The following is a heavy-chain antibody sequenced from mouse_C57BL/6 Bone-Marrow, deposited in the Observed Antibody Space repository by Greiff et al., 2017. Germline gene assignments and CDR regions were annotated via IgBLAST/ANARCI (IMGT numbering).Heavy chain of an antibody. J-gene: IGHJ1*03. V-gene: IGHV1-82*01. CDR2: IYPGDGDT. CDR1: GYAFSSSW. D-gene: IGHD3-2*02. Sequence: VQLQESGPELVKPGASVKISCKASGYAFSSSWMNWVKQRPGKGLEWIGRIYPGDGDTNYNGKFKGKATLTADKSSSTAYMQLSSLTSEDSAVYFCARCSGHWYFDVWGTGTTVTVSS. CDR3: ARCSGHWYFDV.